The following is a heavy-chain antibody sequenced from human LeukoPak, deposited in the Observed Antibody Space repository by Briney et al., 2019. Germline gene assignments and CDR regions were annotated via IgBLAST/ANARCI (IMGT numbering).Heavy chain of an antibody. CDR3: ARAPTYYDILTGYYCMDV. CDR2: INPNSGGT. Sequence: ASVKVSCKASGYTFTGYYMHWVRQAPGQGLEWMGWINPNSGGTNYAQKFQGRVTMTRDTSLSTAYMELSRLRSDDTAVYYCARAPTYYDILTGYYCMDVWGKGTTVTVSS. J-gene: IGHJ6*03. D-gene: IGHD3-9*01. V-gene: IGHV1-2*02. CDR1: GYTFTGYY.